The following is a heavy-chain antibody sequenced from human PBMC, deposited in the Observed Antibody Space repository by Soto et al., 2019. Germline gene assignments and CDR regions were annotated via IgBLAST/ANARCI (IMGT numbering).Heavy chain of an antibody. Sequence: GGSLRLSCAASGFTFSSYAMSWVRQAPGKGLEWVSAISGSGGSTYYADSVKGRFTISRDNAKNSLYLQMNSLRAEDTAVYYCARDPSIVLVPAATYYYYYYGMDVWGQGTTVTVSS. CDR2: ISGSGGST. J-gene: IGHJ6*02. CDR3: ARDPSIVLVPAATYYYYYYGMDV. V-gene: IGHV3-23*01. D-gene: IGHD2-2*01. CDR1: GFTFSSYA.